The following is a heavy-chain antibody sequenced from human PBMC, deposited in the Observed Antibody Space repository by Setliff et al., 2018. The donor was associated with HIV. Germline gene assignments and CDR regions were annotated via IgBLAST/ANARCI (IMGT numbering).Heavy chain of an antibody. D-gene: IGHD3-3*01. CDR1: GVSLFTTDYY. CDR3: SKRYSDFWSGQTDV. CDR2: FYYSGNT. J-gene: IGHJ6*03. V-gene: IGHV4-39*01. Sequence: SETLSLTCIVSGVSLFTTDYYWGWIRQPPGKGLEWLGSFYYSGNTYYNPSLKSRVTISVDTSQSQLSLKLRGVTAADTAVYYCSKRYSDFWSGQTDVWGKGTTVTV.